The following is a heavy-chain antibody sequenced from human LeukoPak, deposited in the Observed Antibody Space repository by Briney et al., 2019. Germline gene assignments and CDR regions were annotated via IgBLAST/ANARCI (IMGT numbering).Heavy chain of an antibody. J-gene: IGHJ4*02. CDR3: ARVSYSPSPTPFDY. Sequence: PGGSLRLSCAASGFTFSRYTMFWVRQAPGMGLEWVSYISSSGTAMDYADSVEGRFTISRDNAKNSLYLQMNSLRAEDTAVYYCARVSYSPSPTPFDYWGQGTRVTVSS. D-gene: IGHD2-15*01. V-gene: IGHV3-48*01. CDR1: GFTFSRYT. CDR2: ISSSGTAM.